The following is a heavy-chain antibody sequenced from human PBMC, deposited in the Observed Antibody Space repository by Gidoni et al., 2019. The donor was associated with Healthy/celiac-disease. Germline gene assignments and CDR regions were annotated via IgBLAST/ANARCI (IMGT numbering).Heavy chain of an antibody. Sequence: QVQLVQSGAEVKKPGSSVKVSCKASGGTFSSYAISWVRQAPGQGLEWMGGIIPIFGTANYAQKFQGRVTITADESTSTAYMELSSLRSEDTAVYYCARGQGYYDILTGRAPHPYGMDVWGQGTTVTVSS. J-gene: IGHJ6*02. V-gene: IGHV1-69*01. D-gene: IGHD3-9*01. CDR3: ARGQGYYDILTGRAPHPYGMDV. CDR1: GGTFSSYA. CDR2: IIPIFGTA.